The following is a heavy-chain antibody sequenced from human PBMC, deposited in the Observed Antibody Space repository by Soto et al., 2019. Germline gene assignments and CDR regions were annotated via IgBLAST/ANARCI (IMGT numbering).Heavy chain of an antibody. J-gene: IGHJ5*02. CDR2: IYYSGST. D-gene: IGHD2-2*01. V-gene: IGHV4-39*01. CDR3: ARQADANRPDP. CDR1: GGSISSSSYY. Sequence: SETLSLTCTVSGGSISSSSYYWGWIRQPPGKGLEWIGSIYYSGSTYYNPSLKSRVTISVDTSKNQFSLKLSSVTAADTAVYYCARQADANRPDPWGQGTLVTVST.